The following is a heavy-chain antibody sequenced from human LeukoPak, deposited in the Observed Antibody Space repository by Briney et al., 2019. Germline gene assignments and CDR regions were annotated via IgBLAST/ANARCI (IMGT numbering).Heavy chain of an antibody. CDR3: AKGTFGGSYAGFDY. Sequence: GGSLRLSCVASGFTFSSYAMSWVRQAPGKGLEWVSAISGSGGGTYYVDSVKGRFTISRDNSKNTLYLQMNSLRAEDTAVYYCAKGTFGGSYAGFDYWGQGTLVTVSS. D-gene: IGHD3-16*01. J-gene: IGHJ4*02. V-gene: IGHV3-23*01. CDR2: ISGSGGGT. CDR1: GFTFSSYA.